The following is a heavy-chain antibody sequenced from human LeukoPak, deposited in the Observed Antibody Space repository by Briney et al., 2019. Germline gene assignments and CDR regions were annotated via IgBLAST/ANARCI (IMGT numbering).Heavy chain of an antibody. D-gene: IGHD6-13*01. CDR2: INPNIGGT. J-gene: IGHJ5*02. CDR1: GYTFTGYY. CDR3: ARDKVAAADGWFDP. V-gene: IGHV1-2*06. Sequence: ASVKVSCKASGYTFTGYYMHWVRQAPRQGLEWMGRINPNIGGTNSAQKFQGRVTLTRDTSISTAYMELSRLRSDATAVYYCARDKVAAADGWFDPWGQGTLVTVSS.